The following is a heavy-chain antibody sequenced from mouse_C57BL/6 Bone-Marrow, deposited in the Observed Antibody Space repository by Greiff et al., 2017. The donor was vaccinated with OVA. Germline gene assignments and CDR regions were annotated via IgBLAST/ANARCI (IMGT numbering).Heavy chain of an antibody. J-gene: IGHJ3*01. V-gene: IGHV3-6*01. Sequence: EVQLVESGPGLVKPSQSLSLTCSVTGYSITSGYYWNWIRQFPGNKLEWMGYISYDGSNNYNPSLKNRISITRDTSKNQFFLKLNSVTTEDTATYYCARDNGNPAYWGQGTLVTVSA. D-gene: IGHD2-1*01. CDR3: ARDNGNPAY. CDR1: GYSITSGYY. CDR2: ISYDGSN.